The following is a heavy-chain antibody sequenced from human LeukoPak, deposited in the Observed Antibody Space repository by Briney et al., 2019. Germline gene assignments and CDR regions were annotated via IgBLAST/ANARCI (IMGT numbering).Heavy chain of an antibody. V-gene: IGHV3-23*01. D-gene: IGHD2-2*01. J-gene: IGHJ4*02. CDR3: AKGGVIGYCSSTSCQAQAY. CDR1: GFTFRSYA. Sequence: PGGSLRLSCAASGFTFRSYAMSWVRQAPGKGLEWVSAISGSGGSTYYADSVKGRFTISRDNSKNTLYLQMNSLRAEDTAVYYCAKGGVIGYCSSTSCQAQAYWGQGTLVTVSS. CDR2: ISGSGGST.